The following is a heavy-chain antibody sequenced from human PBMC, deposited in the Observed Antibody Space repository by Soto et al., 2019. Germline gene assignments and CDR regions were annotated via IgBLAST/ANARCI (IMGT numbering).Heavy chain of an antibody. Sequence: SETLSLTCTVSGGSINDYYWSWTRQPPGKGLEWIAYVLRPEYTGYNPSLRNRVTISSDTSKNQFSLRLISVAVADTAVYYCVAWYGSARCAYWGQGTLVTVSS. CDR1: GGSINDYY. CDR2: VLRPEYT. V-gene: IGHV4-59*01. D-gene: IGHD2-15*01. CDR3: VAWYGSARCAY. J-gene: IGHJ4*01.